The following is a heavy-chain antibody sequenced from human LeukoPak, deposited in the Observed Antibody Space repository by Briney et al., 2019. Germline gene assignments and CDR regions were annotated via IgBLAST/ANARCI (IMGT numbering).Heavy chain of an antibody. D-gene: IGHD4-11*01. CDR1: GFSLSAHP. Sequence: GGSLRLSCTASGFSLSAHPMSWVRQGPGKSLEWVSVISGSGQTTYYADSVKGRFTVSKDNSKNTVYLQMSSLRADDTAVYYCAKEKDYRVLDHWGQGTLVTVSS. CDR3: AKEKDYRVLDH. CDR2: ISGSGQTT. J-gene: IGHJ5*02. V-gene: IGHV3-23*01.